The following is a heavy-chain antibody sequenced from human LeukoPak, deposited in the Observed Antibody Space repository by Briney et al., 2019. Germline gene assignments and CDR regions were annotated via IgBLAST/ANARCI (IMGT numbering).Heavy chain of an antibody. J-gene: IGHJ4*02. CDR3: ARVHCMTYGDCYVFDY. D-gene: IGHD2-21*02. CDR1: GYTFTSYG. Sequence: SVKVSCKASGYTFTSYGISWVRQAPGQGLEWMGRIIPIFGTANYAQKFQGRVTITTDESTSTAYMELSSLRSEDTAVYYCARVHCMTYGDCYVFDYWGQGTLVTVSS. V-gene: IGHV1-69*05. CDR2: IIPIFGTA.